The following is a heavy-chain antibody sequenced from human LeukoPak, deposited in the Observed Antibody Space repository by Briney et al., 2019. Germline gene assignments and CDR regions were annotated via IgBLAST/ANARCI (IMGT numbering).Heavy chain of an antibody. Sequence: GGSLRLSCAASGFTFSSYAMSWVRQAPGKGLEWVSAISGSGGSTYYAHSVKGRFTISRDNSKNTLYLQMNSLRAEDTAVYYCAKDLQQLVRPDTDYWGQGTLVTVSS. CDR1: GFTFSSYA. J-gene: IGHJ4*02. V-gene: IGHV3-23*01. D-gene: IGHD6-13*01. CDR3: AKDLQQLVRPDTDY. CDR2: ISGSGGST.